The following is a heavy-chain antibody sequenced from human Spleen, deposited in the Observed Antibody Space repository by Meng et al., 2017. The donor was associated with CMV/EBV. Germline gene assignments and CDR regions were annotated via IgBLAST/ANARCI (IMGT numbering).Heavy chain of an antibody. CDR3: ARDILERNAFDM. CDR2: ISYIGST. Sequence: SETLSLTCTVSGGSVSSGSYSWSWLRQPPGKGLEWIGYISYIGSTNYNPSLKSRVTISGDTSKNQFSLKLSSVTAADTAVFYCARDILERNAFDMWGQGTMVTVSS. D-gene: IGHD1-1*01. J-gene: IGHJ3*02. V-gene: IGHV4-61*01. CDR1: GGSVSSGSYS.